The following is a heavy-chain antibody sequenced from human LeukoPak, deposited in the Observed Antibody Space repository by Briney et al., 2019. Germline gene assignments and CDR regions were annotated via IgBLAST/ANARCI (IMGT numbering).Heavy chain of an antibody. CDR2: IRYDGSNT. V-gene: IGHV3-30*02. CDR1: GFTFSSYG. D-gene: IGHD6-13*01. Sequence: PGGSLRLSCAAYGFTFSSYGMHWVRQAPGKGLEWVAFIRYDGSNTYYADSVKGRFTISRDSSKNTLYLQMNSLRAEDTAVYYCAKQRIAAAGPYYFDYWGQGTLVTVSS. CDR3: AKQRIAAAGPYYFDY. J-gene: IGHJ4*02.